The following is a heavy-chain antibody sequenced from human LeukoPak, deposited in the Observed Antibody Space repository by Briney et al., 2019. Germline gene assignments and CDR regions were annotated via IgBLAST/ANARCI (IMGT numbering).Heavy chain of an antibody. Sequence: SETLSLTCTVSGGSITNYYWSWMRQPPGKGLEWIGYIHYSGSTNYNPSLESRVTVSLDTSKNQFSLRLTSVTAADTAVYYCASTEWNYARWGQGTLVTVSS. CDR2: IHYSGST. CDR1: GGSITNYY. D-gene: IGHD1-7*01. J-gene: IGHJ4*02. V-gene: IGHV4-59*08. CDR3: ASTEWNYAR.